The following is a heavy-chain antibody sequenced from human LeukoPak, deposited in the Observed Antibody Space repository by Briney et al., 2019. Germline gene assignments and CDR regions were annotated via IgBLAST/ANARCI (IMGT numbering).Heavy chain of an antibody. D-gene: IGHD3-16*02. Sequence: ASVKVSCKASGYTFTSYGISWVRQAPGQGLEWMGWINPNSGGTNYAQKFQGRVTMTRDTSISTAYMELSRLRSDDTAVYYCARKSLRGALPRLWFDPWGQGTLVTVSS. CDR1: GYTFTSYG. J-gene: IGHJ5*02. CDR3: ARKSLRGALPRLWFDP. V-gene: IGHV1-2*02. CDR2: INPNSGGT.